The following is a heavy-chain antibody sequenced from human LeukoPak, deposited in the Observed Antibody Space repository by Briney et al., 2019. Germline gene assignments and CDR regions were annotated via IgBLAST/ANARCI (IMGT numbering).Heavy chain of an antibody. J-gene: IGHJ4*02. D-gene: IGHD2-15*01. CDR2: INPNSGGT. V-gene: IGHV1-2*06. CDR1: GYTFTGYY. CDR3: ARGLRMRSKDYYFDY. Sequence: ASVKVSCKASGYTFTGYYMHWVRQAPGQGLEWMGRINPNSGGTNYAQKFQGRVTMTRDTSISTAYMELSRLRSDDTAVYYCARGLRMRSKDYYFDYWGQGTLVTVSS.